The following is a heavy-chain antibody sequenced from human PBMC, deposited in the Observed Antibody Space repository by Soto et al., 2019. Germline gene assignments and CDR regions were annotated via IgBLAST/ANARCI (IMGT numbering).Heavy chain of an antibody. J-gene: IGHJ5*02. Sequence: GESLKISCKGSGYSFTSYWISWVRQMPGKGLEWMGRIDPSDSYTNYSPSFQGHVTISADKSISTAYLQWSSLKASDTAMYYCARLLGYCSSTSCYFGWFDPWGQGTLVTVSS. CDR2: IDPSDSYT. D-gene: IGHD2-2*01. CDR3: ARLLGYCSSTSCYFGWFDP. V-gene: IGHV5-10-1*01. CDR1: GYSFTSYW.